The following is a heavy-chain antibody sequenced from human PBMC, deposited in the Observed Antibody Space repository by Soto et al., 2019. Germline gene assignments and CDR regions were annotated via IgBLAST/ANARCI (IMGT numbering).Heavy chain of an antibody. V-gene: IGHV1-3*01. D-gene: IGHD6-19*01. CDR3: ARSIAVAGRFYYGMDV. CDR2: INAGNGNT. J-gene: IGHJ6*02. CDR1: GYTFTSYA. Sequence: QVQLVQSGAEVKKPGASVKVSCKASGYTFTSYAMHWVRQAPGQRLEWMGWINAGNGNTKYSQKLQGRVTITRDTSASTAYMELSRVRSEDTAVYYCARSIAVAGRFYYGMDVWGQLTTVTVSS.